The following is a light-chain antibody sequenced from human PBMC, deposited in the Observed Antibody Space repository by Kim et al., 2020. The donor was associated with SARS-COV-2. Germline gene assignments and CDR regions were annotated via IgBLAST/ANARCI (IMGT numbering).Light chain of an antibody. V-gene: IGLV1-40*01. CDR2: DNS. Sequence: QSALTQPPSVSGAPGQRVTISCTGSSSNIGAGYDVHWYQQLPGTAPKLLIYDNSNRPSGVPDRFSGSKSGTSASLAITGLQADDEADYYCQSSDSTLSVVFGGGTQLTVL. CDR3: QSSDSTLSVV. CDR1: SSNIGAGYD. J-gene: IGLJ2*01.